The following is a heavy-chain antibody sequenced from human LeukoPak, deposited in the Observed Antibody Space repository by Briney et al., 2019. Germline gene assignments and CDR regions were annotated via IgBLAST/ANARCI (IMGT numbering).Heavy chain of an antibody. Sequence: SQALSLTCAISGDSVSSSTTAWNWVRQSPSRGLEWLGRTYYRSKWYNDYAVSVKSRITINPDTSKNQFSLQLNSVTPEDTAVHYCARGFHMTYSSSWYLNKNWFDPWGQGTLVTVSS. D-gene: IGHD6-13*01. J-gene: IGHJ5*02. V-gene: IGHV6-1*01. CDR2: TYYRSKWYN. CDR3: ARGFHMTYSSSWYLNKNWFDP. CDR1: GDSVSSSTTA.